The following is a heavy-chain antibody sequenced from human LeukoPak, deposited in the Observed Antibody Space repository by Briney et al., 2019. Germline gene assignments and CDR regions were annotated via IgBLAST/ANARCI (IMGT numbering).Heavy chain of an antibody. CDR2: IIPIFGTA. CDR1: VGTFRSYA. CDR3: ARGRIFGVVITYYFDY. V-gene: IGHV1-69*05. Sequence: ASVTVSCKPSVGTFRSYAIRRVRQAPGQRLEWIGGIIPIFGTANYAQKFQGRVTITTDESTSTAYMELSSLRSEDTAVYYCARGRIFGVVITYYFDYWGQGTLVTVSS. J-gene: IGHJ4*02. D-gene: IGHD3-3*01.